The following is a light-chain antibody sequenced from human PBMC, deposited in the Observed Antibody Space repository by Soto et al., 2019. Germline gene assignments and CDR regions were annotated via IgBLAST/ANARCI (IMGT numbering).Light chain of an antibody. CDR1: SSDVGGYNY. V-gene: IGLV2-8*01. CDR3: SSYADSNNLV. CDR2: DVS. J-gene: IGLJ2*01. Sequence: QSALTQPPSASGSPGQSVTISCTGTSSDVGGYNYVSWYQQHPGKAPKLMIYDVSKRPSGVPDRFSCSKSGNTASLTVSGLQAEDEADYYCSSYADSNNLVFGGGTKVTVL.